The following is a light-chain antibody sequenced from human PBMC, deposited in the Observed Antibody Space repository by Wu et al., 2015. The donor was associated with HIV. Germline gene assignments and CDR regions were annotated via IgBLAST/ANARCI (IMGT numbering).Light chain of an antibody. J-gene: IGKJ2*01. Sequence: SASVGDRVTISCRASQGISKLFSLVSQKSGKAPNLLIYAASTLQDGVPSRFSGGGSGTEFTLTINSLQPEDFATYFCQQVTKYPYTFGQGTKVEIK. V-gene: IGKV1-9*01. CDR3: QQVTKYPYT. CDR2: AAS. CDR1: QGISKL.